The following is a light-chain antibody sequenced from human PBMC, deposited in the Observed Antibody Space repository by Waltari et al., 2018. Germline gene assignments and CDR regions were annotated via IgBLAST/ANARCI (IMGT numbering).Light chain of an antibody. V-gene: IGKV4-1*01. J-gene: IGKJ1*01. CDR3: QQYYSTPLT. CDR1: QSVLYSSNNKNY. Sequence: DIVMTQSPDSLAVSLGERATINCKSSQSVLYSSNNKNYLAWYQQKPGQPPKLRIYWASTRESGVPDRFSGSGSGTDFTLTISSLQAEDVAVYYCQQYYSTPLTFGQGTKAEIK. CDR2: WAS.